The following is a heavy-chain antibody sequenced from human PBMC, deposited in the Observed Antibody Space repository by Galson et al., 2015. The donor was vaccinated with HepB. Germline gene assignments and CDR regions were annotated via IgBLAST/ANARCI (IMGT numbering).Heavy chain of an antibody. V-gene: IGHV1-8*01. D-gene: IGHD3-3*01. J-gene: IGHJ4*02. CDR2: MNPNSGNT. CDR3: ARGGRYYDFWSGYTN. Sequence: SVKVSCKASGYTFTSYAINWVRQATGQGLEWMGWMNPNSGNTGYAQKFQGRVTMTRNTSISTAYMELSSLRSEDTAVYYCARGGRYYDFWSGYTNWGQGTLVTVSS. CDR1: GYTFTSYA.